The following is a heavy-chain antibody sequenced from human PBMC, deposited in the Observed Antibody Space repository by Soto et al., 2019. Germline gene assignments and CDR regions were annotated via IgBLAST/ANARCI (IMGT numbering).Heavy chain of an antibody. CDR3: TREGYDSSGYYPGWFDP. CDR1: GLTFGDYA. Sequence: PGGSLRLSCTASGLTFGDYAMSWFRQAPGKGLEWVGFIRSKAYGETTEYAASVKGRFTISRDDSKSIAYLQMNSLKTEDTAVYYCTREGYDSSGYYPGWFDPWGQGTLVTVSS. J-gene: IGHJ5*02. D-gene: IGHD3-22*01. V-gene: IGHV3-49*03. CDR2: IRSKAYGETT.